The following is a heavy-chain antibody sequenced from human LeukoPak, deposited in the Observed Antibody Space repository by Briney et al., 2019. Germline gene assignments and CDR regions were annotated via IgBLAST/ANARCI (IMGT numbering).Heavy chain of an antibody. D-gene: IGHD3-10*01. V-gene: IGHV1-2*02. Sequence: ASVKVSCKASGYTFTGYYMHWVRQAPGQGLEWMGWINPNSGGTNYAQKFQGRVTMTRDTSISTAYMELSRLRPDDTAVYYCARDDLWFGEGGLRLDYWGQGTLVTVSS. CDR1: GYTFTGYY. J-gene: IGHJ4*02. CDR2: INPNSGGT. CDR3: ARDDLWFGEGGLRLDY.